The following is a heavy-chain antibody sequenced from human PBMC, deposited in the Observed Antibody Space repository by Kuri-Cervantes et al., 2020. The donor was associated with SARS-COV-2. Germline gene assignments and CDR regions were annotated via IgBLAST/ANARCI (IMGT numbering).Heavy chain of an antibody. CDR1: GFTFSSYS. Sequence: GESLKISCAASGFTFSSYSMNWVRQAPGKGLEWVSYISSSSSTIYYADSVKGRFTISRDNAKNSLYLQMNSLRDEGTAVYYCARDLRPLELYYYYGMDVWGQGTTVTVSS. J-gene: IGHJ6*02. D-gene: IGHD4-17*01. CDR3: ARDLRPLELYYYYGMDV. V-gene: IGHV3-48*02. CDR2: ISSSSSTI.